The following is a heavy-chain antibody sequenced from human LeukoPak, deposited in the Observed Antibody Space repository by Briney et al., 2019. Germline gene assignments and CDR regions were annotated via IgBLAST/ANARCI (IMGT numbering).Heavy chain of an antibody. J-gene: IGHJ2*01. CDR2: IYNSGST. D-gene: IGHD6-13*01. Sequence: SETLSLTCAVSGGSISDYYWSWIRQPPGKELEWIGYIYNSGSTKYNPSLKSRVTISVDTSKNQFSLNLSSVTAADTAVYYCARDAGDYSSSRNWNLDLWGRGTLVTVSS. V-gene: IGHV4-59*01. CDR1: GGSISDYY. CDR3: ARDAGDYSSSRNWNLDL.